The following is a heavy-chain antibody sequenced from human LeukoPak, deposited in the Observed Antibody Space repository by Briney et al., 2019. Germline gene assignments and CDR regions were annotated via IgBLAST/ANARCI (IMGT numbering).Heavy chain of an antibody. J-gene: IGHJ4*02. CDR3: VRSRNDASGTSLNY. Sequence: GGSLRLSCAATGFTFSGYAMTWVRQVPGRGLEWVSDISGRGENTYYADSVKGRFTISRDNSMNTLYLQMNSLRAEDTAVYYCVRSRNDASGTSLNYWGQGTLVTVS. CDR2: ISGRGENT. D-gene: IGHD3-10*01. V-gene: IGHV3-23*01. CDR1: GFTFSGYA.